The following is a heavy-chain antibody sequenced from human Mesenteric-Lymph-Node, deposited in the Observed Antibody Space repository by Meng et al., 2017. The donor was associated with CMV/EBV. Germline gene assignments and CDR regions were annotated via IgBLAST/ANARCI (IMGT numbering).Heavy chain of an antibody. CDR1: GYFFTGYS. D-gene: IGHD2-2*01. J-gene: IGHJ4*02. CDR3: ARARPGYCSSSSCSAFDH. V-gene: IGHV1-2*02. CDR2: VNPGNGGT. Sequence: ASVKVSCKASGYFFTGYSVHWVRQAPGQGLEWVAWVNPGNGGTSEAQKFQGRVTMTSDTSISTIYMELSGLRSDDTAIYYCARARPGYCSSSSCSAFDHWGQGTLVTVSS.